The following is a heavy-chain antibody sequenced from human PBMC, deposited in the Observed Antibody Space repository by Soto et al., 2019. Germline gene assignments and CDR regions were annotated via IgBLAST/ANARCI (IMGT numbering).Heavy chain of an antibody. J-gene: IGHJ4*02. CDR1: GFTFSTSG. CDR3: ARRYGWFEGEFDY. CDR2: ISSEDSAT. Sequence: QVQLVESGGGVVQPGRSLRLSCSASGFTFSTSGLHWVRQVPGKGLQWVAVISSEDSATYYADSVKGRFTISRDNSKNTLYLQMNSLRPDDTGVYYCARRYGWFEGEFDYWGQGALVTVSS. D-gene: IGHD6-19*01. V-gene: IGHV3-30-3*01.